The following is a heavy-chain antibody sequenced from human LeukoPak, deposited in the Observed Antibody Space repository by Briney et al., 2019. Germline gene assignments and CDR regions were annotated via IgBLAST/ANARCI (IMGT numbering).Heavy chain of an antibody. Sequence: GGSLRLSCAASGFTFSSYEMNWVRQAPGKGLEWVSYISSSGRTIYYADSVKGRFTISRDNAKNSLYLQMNSLRAEDTALYYCAKERWNSVTTVTYFDYWGQGTLVTVSS. D-gene: IGHD4-17*01. V-gene: IGHV3-48*03. CDR2: ISSSGRTI. J-gene: IGHJ4*02. CDR1: GFTFSSYE. CDR3: AKERWNSVTTVTYFDY.